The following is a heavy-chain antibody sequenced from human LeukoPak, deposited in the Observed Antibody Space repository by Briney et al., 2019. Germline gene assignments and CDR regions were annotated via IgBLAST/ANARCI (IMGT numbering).Heavy chain of an antibody. Sequence: SGTLSLTCAVYGGSFSGYYWSWIRQPPGKGLEWIGEINHSGSTNYNPSLKSRVTISVDTSKNQFSLKLSSVTAADTAVYYCARGETYYDFWSGYYRASYFDYWGQGTLVTVSS. CDR2: INHSGST. D-gene: IGHD3-3*01. V-gene: IGHV4-34*01. J-gene: IGHJ4*02. CDR3: ARGETYYDFWSGYYRASYFDY. CDR1: GGSFSGYY.